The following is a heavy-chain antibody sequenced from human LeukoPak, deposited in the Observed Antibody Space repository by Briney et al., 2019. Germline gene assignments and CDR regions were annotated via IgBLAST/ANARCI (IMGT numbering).Heavy chain of an antibody. D-gene: IGHD4-17*01. V-gene: IGHV1-46*01. CDR2: INPSGGST. J-gene: IGHJ4*02. CDR1: GYTFTSYY. CDR3: ARVRHDYGDTHQYYFDY. Sequence: ASVKVSCKASGYTFTSYYMHWVRQAPGQGLEWMGIINPSGGSTSYAQKFQGRVTMTRDTSTSTVYMELSSLRSEDTAVYYCARVRHDYGDTHQYYFDYWGQGTLVTVSS.